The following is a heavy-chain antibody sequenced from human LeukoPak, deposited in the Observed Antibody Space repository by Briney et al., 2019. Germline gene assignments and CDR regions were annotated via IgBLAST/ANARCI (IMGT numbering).Heavy chain of an antibody. D-gene: IGHD1-26*01. CDR1: GGSISSSRYH. V-gene: IGHV4-39*01. J-gene: IGHJ4*02. Sequence: SETLSLTCTVSGGSISSSRYHWGWIPEPPGKGLECIGSIYYSWSTYYNPFLKGRVTISVYTSKSHFSVKLSSVSAGDTAVYYCARHLGGSQYYFDYWGQGTLITVSS. CDR3: ARHLGGSQYYFDY. CDR2: IYYSWST.